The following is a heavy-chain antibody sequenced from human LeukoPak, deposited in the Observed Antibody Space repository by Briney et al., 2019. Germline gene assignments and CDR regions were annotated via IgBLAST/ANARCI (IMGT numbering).Heavy chain of an antibody. D-gene: IGHD3-10*01. CDR2: ISYDGSNK. J-gene: IGHJ6*02. CDR3: AKDRSMVRGDYGMDV. V-gene: IGHV3-30*04. CDR1: GFTFSNFA. Sequence: GGSLRLSCAASGFTFSNFAMHWVRQAPGKGLEWVAVISYDGSNKYYADSVKGRFTISRDNSKNTLYLQMNSLRAEDTAVYYCAKDRSMVRGDYGMDVWGQGTTVTVSS.